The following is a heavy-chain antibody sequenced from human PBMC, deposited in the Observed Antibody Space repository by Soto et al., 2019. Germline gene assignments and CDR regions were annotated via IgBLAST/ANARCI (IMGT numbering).Heavy chain of an antibody. V-gene: IGHV4-39*01. CDR3: ASSIAVAGTGNWFDP. CDR1: GGSISSSSYY. J-gene: IGHJ5*02. CDR2: IYYSGST. Sequence: LSLTCTVSGGSISSSSYYWGWIRQPPGKGLEWIGSIYYSGSTYYNPSLKSRVTISVDTSKNQFSLKLSSVTAADTAVYYCASSIAVAGTGNWFDPWGQGTLVTVSS. D-gene: IGHD6-19*01.